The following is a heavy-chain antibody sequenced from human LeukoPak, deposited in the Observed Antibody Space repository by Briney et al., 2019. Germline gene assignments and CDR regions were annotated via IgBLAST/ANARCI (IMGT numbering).Heavy chain of an antibody. V-gene: IGHV3-74*01. CDR3: ARPFYFDSIDM. CDR2: INPGNIT. Sequence: GGSLRLSCVASGFTFSSSFMDWVRHVPGKGLAWVSRINPGNITTYADSVKGRFTISRDNANNTLYLQMNSLRAEDTAVYYCARPFYFDSIDMWGQGTLVTVSS. J-gene: IGHJ4*02. D-gene: IGHD3-22*01. CDR1: GFTFSSSF.